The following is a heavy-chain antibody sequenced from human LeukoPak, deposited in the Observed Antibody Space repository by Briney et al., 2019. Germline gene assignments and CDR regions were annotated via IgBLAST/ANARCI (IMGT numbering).Heavy chain of an antibody. J-gene: IGHJ4*02. D-gene: IGHD5-12*01. CDR3: ARALWLRSGVPVGY. CDR2: IYHSGSI. CDR1: GGSMSSSAYY. Sequence: PSETLSLTCSVSGGSMSSSAYYWGWIRQPPGKGLECIGTIYHSGSIYYNPSLKGRVTISVDTSKNQFSLKLNSLTAADTAVYYCARALWLRSGVPVGYWGQGTLVTVSS. V-gene: IGHV4-39*07.